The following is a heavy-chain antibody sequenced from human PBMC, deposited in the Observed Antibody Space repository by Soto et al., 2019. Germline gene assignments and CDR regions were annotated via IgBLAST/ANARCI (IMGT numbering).Heavy chain of an antibody. CDR3: ARDSAYSSGWHFNY. Sequence: QVQLVQSGAEVKKPGASVKVSCKASGYTFTNYGISWVRQAPGQGLEWMGWISGYNVNTNYALKLQGRVTMTTDTSTNTAYMELRSMRADDTAIYYCARDSAYSSGWHFNYWGQGTLVTVSS. D-gene: IGHD6-19*01. J-gene: IGHJ4*02. CDR2: ISGYNVNT. V-gene: IGHV1-18*01. CDR1: GYTFTNYG.